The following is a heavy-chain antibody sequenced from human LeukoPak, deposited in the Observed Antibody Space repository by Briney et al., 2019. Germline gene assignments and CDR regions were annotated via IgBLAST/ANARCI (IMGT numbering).Heavy chain of an antibody. Sequence: SETLSLTCTVSGGSISRSDYYWGWIRQPPGKGLEWIGSIFYSGSTYYNASLKSRVTISVDTSKNQFSLKLSSVTAADTAVYYCASGTTVTTFDYWGQGTLVTVSS. CDR3: ASGTTVTTFDY. CDR1: GGSISRSDYY. D-gene: IGHD4-17*01. CDR2: IFYSGST. V-gene: IGHV4-39*07. J-gene: IGHJ4*02.